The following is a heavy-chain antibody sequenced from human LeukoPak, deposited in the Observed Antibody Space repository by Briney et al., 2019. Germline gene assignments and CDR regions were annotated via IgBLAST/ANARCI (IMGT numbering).Heavy chain of an antibody. Sequence: SETLSLTCAVYGGSFSGYYWSWIRQPPGKGLEWIGEINHSGSTNYNPSLKSRVTISVDTSKNQISLKLSSVTAADTAVYYCARGFITIFGVDPFDYWGQGTLVTVSS. J-gene: IGHJ4*02. D-gene: IGHD3-3*01. CDR1: GGSFSGYY. V-gene: IGHV4-34*01. CDR2: INHSGST. CDR3: ARGFITIFGVDPFDY.